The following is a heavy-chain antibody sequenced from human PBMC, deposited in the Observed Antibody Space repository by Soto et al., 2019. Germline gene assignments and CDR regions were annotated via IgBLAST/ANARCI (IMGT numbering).Heavy chain of an antibody. CDR2: ISSSSNYI. D-gene: IGHD3-3*01. Sequence: PGPSLPLSSPASGFTFSSYRMNCVRQAPGNGLEWGYSISSSSNYIYYADSVKGRFTISRDNAKNSLYLQMNSLRAEDTAVYYCARDRGVLRSLEGHWFDPWGQGT. V-gene: IGHV3-21*01. CDR1: GFTFSSYR. CDR3: ARDRGVLRSLEGHWFDP. J-gene: IGHJ5*02.